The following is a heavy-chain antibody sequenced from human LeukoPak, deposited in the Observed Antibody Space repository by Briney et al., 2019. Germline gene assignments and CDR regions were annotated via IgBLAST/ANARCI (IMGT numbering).Heavy chain of an antibody. CDR3: VRDLSGITTTSRGDDY. J-gene: IGHJ4*02. V-gene: IGHV1-2*06. CDR1: GYTFTGYY. D-gene: IGHD1-20*01. CDR2: INPNNGDT. Sequence: ASVKVSCKASGYTFTGYYMYWVRQAPGQGREWMGLINPNNGDTNYAQKFQGRVTMTRDTSINIAYMELSRLRSDDTAMYYCVRDLSGITTTSRGDDYWGQGTLVTVSS.